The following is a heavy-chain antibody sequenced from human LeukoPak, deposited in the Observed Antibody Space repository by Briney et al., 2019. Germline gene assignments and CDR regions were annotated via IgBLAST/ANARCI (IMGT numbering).Heavy chain of an antibody. CDR1: GFTFRNYD. J-gene: IGHJ5*02. CDR3: AKDLYGGYVGSGNWFDP. Sequence: SGGSLRLSCAASGFTFRNYDMHWVRQAPGKGLEWVAVISYDGSNKYYADSVKGRFTISRDNPENTLYLQMNGLRAEDTALYYCAKDLYGGYVGSGNWFDPWGQGTLVTVSP. V-gene: IGHV3-30*18. D-gene: IGHD5-12*01. CDR2: ISYDGSNK.